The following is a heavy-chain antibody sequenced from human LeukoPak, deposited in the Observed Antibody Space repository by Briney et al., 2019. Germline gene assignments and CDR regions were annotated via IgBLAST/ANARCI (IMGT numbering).Heavy chain of an antibody. D-gene: IGHD1-26*01. CDR1: GGSFSGYY. Sequence: SETLSLTCAVYGGSFSGYYWSWIRQPPGKGLEWIGYIYHSGSTYYNPSLKSRVTISVDGSKKQFSLKLSSVTAADTAVYYCARGPYSGSYYFDYWGQGTQVTVSS. CDR2: IYHSGST. CDR3: ARGPYSGSYYFDY. J-gene: IGHJ4*02. V-gene: IGHV4-34*01.